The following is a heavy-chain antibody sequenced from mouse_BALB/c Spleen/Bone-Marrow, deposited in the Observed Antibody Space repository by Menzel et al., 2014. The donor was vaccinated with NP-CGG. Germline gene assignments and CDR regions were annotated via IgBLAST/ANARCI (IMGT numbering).Heavy chain of an antibody. CDR3: ARTIATPYYAMDY. J-gene: IGHJ4*01. V-gene: IGHV1S81*02. Sequence: VQLQQSGAELVKPGASVKLSCKASGFTFTSYWMHWVKQRPGQGLEWIGEINPSNGRPNYNGKFKYKATLTVDKSSSTAYMHLSSLRSEDSAVYYCARTIATPYYAMDYWGQGTSVTVSS. CDR2: INPSNGRP. CDR1: GFTFTSYW.